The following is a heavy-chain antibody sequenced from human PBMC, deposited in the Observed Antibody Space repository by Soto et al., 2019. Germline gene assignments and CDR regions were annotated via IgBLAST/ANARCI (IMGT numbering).Heavy chain of an antibody. CDR1: GFTFSSYA. CDR3: ARGLGYCTNGVCYLYYYYYVMDV. Sequence: GSLRLSCAASGFTFSSYAMHWVRQAPGKGLEWVAVISYDGSNKYYADSVKGRFTISRDNSKNTLYLQMNSLRAEDTAVYYCARGLGYCTNGVCYLYYYYYVMDVWGQGTTVTVSS. CDR2: ISYDGSNK. J-gene: IGHJ6*02. D-gene: IGHD2-8*01. V-gene: IGHV3-30-3*01.